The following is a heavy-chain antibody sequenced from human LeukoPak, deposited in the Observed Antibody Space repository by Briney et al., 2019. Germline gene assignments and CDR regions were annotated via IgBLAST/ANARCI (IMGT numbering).Heavy chain of an antibody. CDR1: GGSISSSSYY. V-gene: IGHV4-39*01. CDR2: IYYSGST. D-gene: IGHD6-19*01. J-gene: IGHJ4*02. Sequence: SSETLSLTCTVSGGSISSSSYYWGWIRQPPGKGLEWIGSIYYSGSTYYNPSLKSRVTISVDTSKNQFSLKLSSVTAADTAVYYCARHVKQWPADYWGQGTMVTVSS. CDR3: ARHVKQWPADY.